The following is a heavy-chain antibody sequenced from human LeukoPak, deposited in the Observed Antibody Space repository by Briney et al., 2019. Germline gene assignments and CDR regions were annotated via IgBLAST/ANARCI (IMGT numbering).Heavy chain of an antibody. Sequence: ASVTVSCKASGYTFTSYDINWVRQATGQGLEWMGWMNPNSGNTGYAQKFQGRVTMTRNTSISTAYMELSSLRSEDTAVYYCARGLGGFYYYYGMDVWGQGTTVTVSS. CDR2: MNPNSGNT. D-gene: IGHD3-16*01. V-gene: IGHV1-8*01. CDR3: ARGLGGFYYYYGMDV. CDR1: GYTFTSYD. J-gene: IGHJ6*02.